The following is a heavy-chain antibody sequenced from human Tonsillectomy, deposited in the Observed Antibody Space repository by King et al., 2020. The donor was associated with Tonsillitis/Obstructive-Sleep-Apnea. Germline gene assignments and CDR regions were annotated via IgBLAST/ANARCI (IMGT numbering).Heavy chain of an antibody. Sequence: VQLMESGGGVVQPGRSRRLSCVASGVTFRHYAMHWVRQSRGKGLEWAALISYDGSDKYYADSVKGRFTVSRDNSKNTLYLQMNFLRPEDTAVYYCARGEMATISPAFDIWGQGTMLTVSS. J-gene: IGHJ3*02. D-gene: IGHD5-24*01. CDR2: ISYDGSDK. CDR3: ARGEMATISPAFDI. CDR1: GVTFRHYA. V-gene: IGHV3-30*04.